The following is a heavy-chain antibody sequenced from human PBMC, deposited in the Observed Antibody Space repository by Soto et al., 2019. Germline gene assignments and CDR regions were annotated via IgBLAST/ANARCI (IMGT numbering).Heavy chain of an antibody. CDR2: INAGNGNT. CDR1: GYTFTSYA. CDR3: AKDGPYYYGSGSYHRNWFDP. V-gene: IGHV1-3*01. J-gene: IGHJ5*02. D-gene: IGHD3-10*01. Sequence: ASVKVSCKASGYTFTSYAMHWVRQAPGQRLEWMGWINAGNGNTKYSQKFQGRVTITRDTSASTAYMELSSLRSEDTAVYYCAKDGPYYYGSGSYHRNWFDPWGQGTLVTVSS.